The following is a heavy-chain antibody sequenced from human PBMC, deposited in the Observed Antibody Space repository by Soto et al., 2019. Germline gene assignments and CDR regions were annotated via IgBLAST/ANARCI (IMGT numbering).Heavy chain of an antibody. CDR3: AKIGESGVAVSGGFDH. CDR2: INAGDGNT. Sequence: QVQLVQSGAEAKKPGASVKVSCKASGYTFTNYAMHWVRQAPGQSLEWMGWINAGDGNTKYSQKFQGRVTITRDTSASTAYMELGSLRSEDTAVYYCAKIGESGVAVSGGFDHWGQGTLVTVSS. V-gene: IGHV1-3*01. J-gene: IGHJ4*02. CDR1: GYTFTNYA. D-gene: IGHD6-19*01.